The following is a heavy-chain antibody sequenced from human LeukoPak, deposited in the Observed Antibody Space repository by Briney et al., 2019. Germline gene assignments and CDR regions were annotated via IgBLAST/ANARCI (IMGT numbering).Heavy chain of an antibody. CDR1: GGSFSGYS. CDR2: INHSGST. CDR3: AKSIFSSTRPYYFDY. Sequence: MPSETLSLTCAVYGGSFSGYSWTWIRQPPGRGLEWIGEINHSGSTNYNPSLKSRVTISIDTSKNQFSLRLSSVTAEDTAVYYCAKSIFSSTRPYYFDYWGQGTLVTVSS. J-gene: IGHJ4*02. D-gene: IGHD3-3*02. V-gene: IGHV4-34*01.